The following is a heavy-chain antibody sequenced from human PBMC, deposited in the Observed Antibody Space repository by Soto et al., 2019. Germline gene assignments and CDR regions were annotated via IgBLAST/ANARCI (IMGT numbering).Heavy chain of an antibody. CDR1: GFAFSNYA. Sequence: GGSLRLSCAASGFAFSNYAMSWVRQSPGKGLEWTSSLTGGGDNPHYAESVKGRFTISRDNSKSTLFLQINSLSDGDTAVYYCARGGSGWYPFDYWGQGTLVTVSS. CDR3: ARGGSGWYPFDY. V-gene: IGHV3-23*01. CDR2: LTGGGDNP. J-gene: IGHJ4*02. D-gene: IGHD6-19*01.